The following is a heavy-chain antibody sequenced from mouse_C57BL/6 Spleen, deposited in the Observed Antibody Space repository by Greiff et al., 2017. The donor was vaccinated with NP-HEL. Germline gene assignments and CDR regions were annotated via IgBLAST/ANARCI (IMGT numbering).Heavy chain of an antibody. CDR3: ARSPYDYGGYFDV. D-gene: IGHD2-4*01. Sequence: VQLQQSGAELVRPGASVKLSCKASGYTFTSYGISWVKQRPGQGLEWIGEIYPRSGSTYYNEKFKGKATLTVDKSSSTAYMELRSLTSADSAVSFCARSPYDYGGYFDVWGTGTTVTVSS. J-gene: IGHJ1*03. V-gene: IGHV1-81*01. CDR2: IYPRSGST. CDR1: GYTFTSYG.